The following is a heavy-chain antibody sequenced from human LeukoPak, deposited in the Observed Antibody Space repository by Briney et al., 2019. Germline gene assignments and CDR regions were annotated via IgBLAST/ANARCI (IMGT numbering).Heavy chain of an antibody. CDR3: ARDKYRDDLMAVAGFLLVL. J-gene: IGHJ3*01. D-gene: IGHD6-19*01. Sequence: ASVKVSCKASGYTFTGYYMHWERQAPGQGLEWMGWINPNSGGTNYAQKFQGRVTMTRDTSISTAYMELSRLRSDDTAVYYCARDKYRDDLMAVAGFLLVLWGQGTMVTVSS. CDR1: GYTFTGYY. CDR2: INPNSGGT. V-gene: IGHV1-2*02.